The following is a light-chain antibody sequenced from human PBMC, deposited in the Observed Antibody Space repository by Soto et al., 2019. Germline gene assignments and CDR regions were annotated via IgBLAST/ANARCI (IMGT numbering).Light chain of an antibody. Sequence: QSALTQPASVSGSPGQSLTISCTGTSSDVGSSNFVSWYQQHPGKAPKLIIYEGSRRPSGVSGRFSGSKSGNAASLTISGLEAEDEAIYSCCSFPVSIIFNVFETGPKPTLL. CDR1: SSDVGSSNF. J-gene: IGLJ1*01. CDR2: EGS. V-gene: IGLV2-23*01. CDR3: CSFPVSIIFNV.